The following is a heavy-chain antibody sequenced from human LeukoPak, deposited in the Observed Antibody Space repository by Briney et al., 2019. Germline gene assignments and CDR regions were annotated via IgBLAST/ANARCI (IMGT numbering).Heavy chain of an antibody. CDR2: NSVST. V-gene: IGHV4-39*07. D-gene: IGHD3-10*01. CDR1: GGSISTSNYY. CDR3: AGNYYGSGSYYSEDRY. J-gene: IGHJ4*02. Sequence: SETLSLTCTVSGGSISTSNYYWGWIRQPPGKGLEWIRNNSVSTNYRPSFKSRVTISVHTSKRQFSLKLSSVTAADTAVYYCAGNYYGSGSYYSEDRYWGQGTLVTVSS.